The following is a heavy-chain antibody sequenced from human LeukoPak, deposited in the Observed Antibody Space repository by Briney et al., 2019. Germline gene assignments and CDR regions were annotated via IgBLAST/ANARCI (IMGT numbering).Heavy chain of an antibody. CDR2: ISQDGNI. CDR1: GESFSGHC. J-gene: IGHJ4*01. V-gene: IGHV4-34*01. Sequence: PSETLSLTCAVYGESFSGHCWSWIRQPPGKGLEWIGEISQDGNINYNPSLKSRVTLSVDASKNQFSLSVDSVTAADTAVYYCARALDYGVKSGRVDYWGQGTLVTVSS. CDR3: ARALDYGVKSGRVDY. D-gene: IGHD4/OR15-4a*01.